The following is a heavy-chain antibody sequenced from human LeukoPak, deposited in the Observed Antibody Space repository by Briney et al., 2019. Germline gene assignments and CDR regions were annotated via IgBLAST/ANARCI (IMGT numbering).Heavy chain of an antibody. V-gene: IGHV1-69*04. CDR2: IIPILGIA. CDR3: ATGTYDSSSYVA. Sequence: SVKVSCKASGGTFSSYAISWVRQAPGQGLEWMGRIIPILGIANYAQKFQGRVTITADKSTSTAYMELSSLRSEETAVCYCATGTYDSSSYVAWDQGTLVIVSS. CDR1: GGTFSSYA. D-gene: IGHD3-22*01. J-gene: IGHJ5*02.